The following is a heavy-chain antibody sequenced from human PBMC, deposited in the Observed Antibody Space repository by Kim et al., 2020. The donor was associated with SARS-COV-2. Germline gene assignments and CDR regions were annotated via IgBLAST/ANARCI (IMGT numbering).Heavy chain of an antibody. J-gene: IGHJ4*02. D-gene: IGHD3-3*01. V-gene: IGHV4-59*01. CDR3: ASFLMTRTTGGLDY. Sequence: YMPSLKSRVSISVDTSNNQFSLKRSSVTAADTAFYYCASFLMTRTTGGLDYWGQGSLVTVSS.